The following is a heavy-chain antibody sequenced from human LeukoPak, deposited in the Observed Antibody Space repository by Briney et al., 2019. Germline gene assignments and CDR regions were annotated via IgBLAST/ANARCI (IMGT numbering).Heavy chain of an antibody. Sequence: GGSLRLSCVASGFTFSSYEMNWVRQAPGKGLEWVSYISSSGSTIYYADSVKGRFTISRDNAKNSLYLQMNSLRAEDTAVYYCARVSSYDSSGYHFDYWGQGTLVTVSS. CDR3: ARVSSYDSSGYHFDY. CDR1: GFTFSSYE. D-gene: IGHD3-22*01. J-gene: IGHJ4*02. V-gene: IGHV3-48*03. CDR2: ISSSGSTI.